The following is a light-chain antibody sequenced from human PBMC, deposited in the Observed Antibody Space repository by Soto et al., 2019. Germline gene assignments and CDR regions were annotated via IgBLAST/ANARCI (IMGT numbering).Light chain of an antibody. CDR1: QSVSNN. V-gene: IGKV3-15*01. Sequence: EVVMTQSPATLSVSPGERVTLSCRASQSVSNNLAWYQHKPGQAPRLLIYGASTRANGIPARFSGSGSGTEFTLTISSLQSEDFAVYYCQQYNNWLALTFGGGTKVESK. CDR3: QQYNNWLALT. CDR2: GAS. J-gene: IGKJ4*01.